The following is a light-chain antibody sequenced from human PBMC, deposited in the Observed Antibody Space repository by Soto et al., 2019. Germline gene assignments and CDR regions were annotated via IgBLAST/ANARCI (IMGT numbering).Light chain of an antibody. CDR1: QSVFSS. CDR2: GSA. CDR3: QQYHSWPE. V-gene: IGKV3-15*01. J-gene: IGKJ1*01. Sequence: EIVMTQSPATLSVSPGERATLSCRASQSVFSSLAWYQQRPGQAPRLLIYGSATRATGIPARFSGSGSGTEFTLTISSLQSEDSAVYYCQQYHSWPEFGQGTKVEIK.